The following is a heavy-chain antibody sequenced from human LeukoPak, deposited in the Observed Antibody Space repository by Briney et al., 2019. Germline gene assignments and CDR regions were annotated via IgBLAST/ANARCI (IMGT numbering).Heavy chain of an antibody. CDR2: ICSDGAT. CDR3: AKRGDYGGNGRYFDY. J-gene: IGHJ4*02. V-gene: IGHV3-53*01. CDR1: GFTVSNNY. D-gene: IGHD4-23*01. Sequence: PGGSLRLSCAASGFTVSNNYLSWVRQAPGKGLEWVSVICSDGATFYADSVKGRFTISRDNSKNTLYLQMNSLRGEDTAVYHCAKRGDYGGNGRYFDYWGQGTLVTVSS.